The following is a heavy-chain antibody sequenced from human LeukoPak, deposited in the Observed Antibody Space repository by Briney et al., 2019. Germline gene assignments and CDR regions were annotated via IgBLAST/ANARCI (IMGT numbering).Heavy chain of an antibody. CDR1: GDSVSSNSTS. Sequence: SQTLSLTCAISGDSVSSNSTSWDWFRHSPSRGLEWLGRTYYRSKWYNDYAVSVKSRITINPDTSKNQFSLQLNSVTPEDTAVYYCARDSHMIAAAGNHYYYYMDVWGKGTTVTISS. V-gene: IGHV6-1*01. J-gene: IGHJ6*03. D-gene: IGHD6-13*01. CDR2: TYYRSKWYN. CDR3: ARDSHMIAAAGNHYYYYMDV.